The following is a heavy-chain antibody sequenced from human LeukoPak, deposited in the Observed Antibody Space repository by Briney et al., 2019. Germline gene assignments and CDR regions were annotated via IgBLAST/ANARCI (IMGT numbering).Heavy chain of an antibody. CDR2: IRYDGSNK. CDR1: GFTFSSYG. Sequence: QTGGSLRLSCAASGFTFSSYGMYWVRQAPGKGLEWVAFIRYDGSNKYYADSVKGRFTVSRDNSKNTLYLQMKSLRAEDTAVYYCAKGGGYEAQYYYYYYLDVWGKGTTVTISS. CDR3: AKGGGYEAQYYYYYYLDV. V-gene: IGHV3-30*02. J-gene: IGHJ6*03. D-gene: IGHD5-12*01.